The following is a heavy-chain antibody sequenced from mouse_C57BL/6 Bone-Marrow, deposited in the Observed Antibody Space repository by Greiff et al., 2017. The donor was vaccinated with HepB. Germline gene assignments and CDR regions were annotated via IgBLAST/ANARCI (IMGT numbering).Heavy chain of an antibody. V-gene: IGHV1-59*01. CDR1: GYTFTSYW. D-gene: IGHD1-1*01. CDR2: IDPSDSYT. J-gene: IGHJ2*01. Sequence: VQLQQPGAELVRPGTSVKLSCKASGYTFTSYWMHWVKQRPGQGLEWIGVIDPSDSYTNYNQKFKGKATLTVDTSSSTAYMQLSSLTSEDSAVYYCARWGGYYYGSSSDYWGQGTTLTVSS. CDR3: ARWGGYYYGSSSDY.